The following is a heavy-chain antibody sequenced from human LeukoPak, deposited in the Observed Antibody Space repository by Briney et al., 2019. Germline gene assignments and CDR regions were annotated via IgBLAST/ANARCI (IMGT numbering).Heavy chain of an antibody. CDR2: IIPILGIA. V-gene: IGHV1-69*04. CDR1: VGTFSSYA. Sequence: AVKDSCKASVGTFSSYAISWVRQAPGQGLEWMGRIIPILGIAHYAQKFQGRVTITADKSTSTAYMELSSLRSGETAVYYCARDLRGYCMDVWGQGTTVTVSS. CDR3: ARDLRGYCMDV. J-gene: IGHJ6*02. D-gene: IGHD3-10*01.